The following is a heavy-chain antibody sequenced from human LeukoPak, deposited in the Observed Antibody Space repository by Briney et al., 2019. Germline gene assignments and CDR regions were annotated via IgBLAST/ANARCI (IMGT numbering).Heavy chain of an antibody. CDR3: ANWENLMVRGLITNY. CDR2: ITGSGDTT. V-gene: IGHV3-23*01. J-gene: IGHJ4*02. CDR1: GFTFSRYA. Sequence: GGSLRLSCAASGFTFSRYAMSWVRQAPGKGMDWVSDITGSGDTTYYADSVKGRFTISRDNSKNTLFLQMNSLRADDTALYYCANWENLMVRGLITNYWGQGTLVTVSS. D-gene: IGHD3-10*01.